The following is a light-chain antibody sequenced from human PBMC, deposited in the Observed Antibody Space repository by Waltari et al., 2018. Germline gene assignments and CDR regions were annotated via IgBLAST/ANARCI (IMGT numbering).Light chain of an antibody. J-gene: IGLJ3*02. CDR2: DVT. CDR3: CSYASTWV. CDR1: GSDVGDSNY. V-gene: IGLV2-11*01. Sequence: QSALTQPRSVSGSPGQSVPTSCTGTGSDVGDSNYVPWYQQHPGEAPKLVIYDVTKRPSGVAARFSGSKSGNSASLTVSGLQSEDEADDYCCSYASTWVFGGGTKLTVL.